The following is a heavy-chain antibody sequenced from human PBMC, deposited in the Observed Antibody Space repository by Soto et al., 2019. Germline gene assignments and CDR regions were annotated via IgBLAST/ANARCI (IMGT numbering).Heavy chain of an antibody. D-gene: IGHD4-17*01. J-gene: IGHJ4*02. CDR2: INISNGNT. Sequence: ASVKVSCKASGYTSKSYQIYGVRQAPGRRLECMGWINISNGNTEYSQNFQGRVTMTRDTSASTAYMEFSSLRSEDTAVYYCARDTDLTLVTTRDYWGQGTPVTSPQ. CDR3: ARDTDLTLVTTRDY. CDR1: GYTSKSYQ. V-gene: IGHV1-3*04.